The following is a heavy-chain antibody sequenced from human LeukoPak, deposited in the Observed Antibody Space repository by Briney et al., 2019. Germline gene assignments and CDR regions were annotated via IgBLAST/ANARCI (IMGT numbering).Heavy chain of an antibody. V-gene: IGHV4-39*01. J-gene: IGHJ4*02. D-gene: IGHD1-26*01. CDR1: GGSIGSTSYY. CDR2: IYYSGST. Sequence: PSETLSLACTVSGGSIGSTSYYWGWIRQPPGKGLEWIATIYYSGSTYYNPSLKSRVTISVDTSKNQFSLKLSSVTAADTAVYYCARWIPSGATFDYWGQGTLVTVSS. CDR3: ARWIPSGATFDY.